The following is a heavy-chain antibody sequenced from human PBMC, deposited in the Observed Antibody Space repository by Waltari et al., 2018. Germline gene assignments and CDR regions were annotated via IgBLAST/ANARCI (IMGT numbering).Heavy chain of an antibody. D-gene: IGHD3-16*02. Sequence: EVQLVESGGGLVQPGRSLRLSCTASGFTFGDYAMSWVRQAPGKGLEGVGFIRSKAYGGTTEYAASVKGRFTISRDDSKSIAYLQMNSLKTEDTAVYYCTRDYYDYIWGSYPNDAFDIWGQGTMVTVSS. CDR3: TRDYYDYIWGSYPNDAFDI. CDR2: IRSKAYGGTT. J-gene: IGHJ3*02. V-gene: IGHV3-49*04. CDR1: GFTFGDYA.